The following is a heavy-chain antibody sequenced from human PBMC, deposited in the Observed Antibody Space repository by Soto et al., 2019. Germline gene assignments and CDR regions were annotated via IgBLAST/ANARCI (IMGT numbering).Heavy chain of an antibody. V-gene: IGHV4-59*01. J-gene: IGHJ6*02. Sequence: ASETLSLTCTVSGGSISSEYWSWSRQPPHKGLEWIGYTFNNGSTDYSPSLKSRVTISEDTSKNQFSLKLTSVTAADTAVYYCARHMNRAALHYGLDGWGQGTTVTVSS. CDR3: ARHMNRAALHYGLDG. D-gene: IGHD6-13*01. CDR2: TFNNGST. CDR1: GGSISSEY.